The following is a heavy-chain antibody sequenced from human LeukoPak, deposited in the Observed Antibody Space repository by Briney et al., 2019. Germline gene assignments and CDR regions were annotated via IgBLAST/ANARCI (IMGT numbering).Heavy chain of an antibody. V-gene: IGHV3-21*01. CDR3: ARDGDSSGYYKY. Sequence: GGSLRLSCAASGFTFSSYSMNWVRQAPGKGLEWVSSISSSSSYIYYADSVKGRFTISRDNAKNSLYLQMNSLRAEDTAVYYCARDGDSSGYYKYWGQGTLVTVSS. J-gene: IGHJ4*02. D-gene: IGHD3-22*01. CDR1: GFTFSSYS. CDR2: ISSSSSYI.